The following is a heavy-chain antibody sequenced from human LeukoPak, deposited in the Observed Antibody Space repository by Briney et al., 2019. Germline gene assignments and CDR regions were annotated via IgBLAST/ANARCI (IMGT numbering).Heavy chain of an antibody. CDR2: ISWNRGRK. J-gene: IGHJ4*02. D-gene: IGHD6-6*01. Sequence: PGRALRLSCAASGCTFDDYAMHGVRQAPGKGVEGVAGISWNRGRKYYADSVKGGFTISRDNANNSLYLQMNSLRAEDTALYYCAKATRVDSSSCFDYWGQGTLVTVSS. V-gene: IGHV3-9*01. CDR3: AKATRVDSSSCFDY. CDR1: GCTFDDYA.